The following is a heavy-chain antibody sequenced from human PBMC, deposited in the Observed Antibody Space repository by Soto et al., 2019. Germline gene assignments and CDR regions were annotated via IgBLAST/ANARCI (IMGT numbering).Heavy chain of an antibody. CDR3: ARGEQYSGRIFDY. D-gene: IGHD1-26*01. J-gene: IGHJ4*01. V-gene: IGHV6-1*01. CDR2: TYYRSKWYY. Sequence: SQTLSLTCAVTGDSVSGNSAGWSWVRQSPSRGLDWLGRTYYRSKWYYEYAVSVRGRITINPDTSKNQYSLQLNSVTPEDTAVYFCARGEQYSGRIFDYWGQGTLVTVSS. CDR1: GDSVSGNSAG.